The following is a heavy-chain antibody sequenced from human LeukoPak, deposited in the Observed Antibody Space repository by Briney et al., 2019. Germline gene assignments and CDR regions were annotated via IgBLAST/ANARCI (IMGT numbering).Heavy chain of an antibody. CDR2: ISWNRGSI. CDR1: GFTFDDYG. Sequence: GRPLSLSCAASGFTFDDYGMHWVRQAPGKGLEWVSGISWNRGSIGYADSVKGRFTISRDTAKNSLYLQMNSLRPEDTALYYCAKGGAAADNYWYFDLWGRGTLVTVSS. D-gene: IGHD6-13*01. V-gene: IGHV3-9*01. J-gene: IGHJ2*01. CDR3: AKGGAAADNYWYFDL.